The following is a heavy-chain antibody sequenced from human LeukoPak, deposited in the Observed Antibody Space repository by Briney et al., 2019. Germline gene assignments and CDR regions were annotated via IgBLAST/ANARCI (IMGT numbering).Heavy chain of an antibody. CDR3: ARSLWPEDY. CDR2: INQDGSGQ. J-gene: IGHJ4*02. CDR1: GFAFSSYW. V-gene: IGHV3-7*01. Sequence: GGSLRLSCAASGFAFSSYWSSWVRQAPGKGLEWVANINQDGSGQNYVDSVRGRFTISRDNAKNSAYLQMDSLRVEDTAVYYCARSLWPEDYWGQGILVTVSS. D-gene: IGHD2-21*01.